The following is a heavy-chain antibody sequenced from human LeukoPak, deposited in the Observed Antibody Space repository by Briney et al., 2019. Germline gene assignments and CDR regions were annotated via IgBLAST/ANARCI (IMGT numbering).Heavy chain of an antibody. V-gene: IGHV4-59*01. J-gene: IGHJ4*02. CDR3: AAMTTVTMYSYFFNS. CDR1: GDSMSDYF. CDR2: AADSGST. Sequence: SESLSLTCTVSGDSMSDYFWTWIRQPPGKGLEWIGYAADSGSTNYNPSLTRRVTISVDSSTNHFSLRLTSVTAADTAIYYCAAMTTVTMYSYFFNSSGQGNLLTASS. D-gene: IGHD4-17*01.